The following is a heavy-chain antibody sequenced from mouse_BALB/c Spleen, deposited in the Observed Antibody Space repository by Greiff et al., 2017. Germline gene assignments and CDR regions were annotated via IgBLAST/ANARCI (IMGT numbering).Heavy chain of an antibody. CDR2: INPSNGRT. CDR1: GYTFTSYW. Sequence: QVQLQQPGAELVKPGASVKLSCKASGYTFTSYWMHWVKQRPGQGLEWIGEINPSNGRTNYNEKFKSKATLTVDKSSSTAYMQLSSLTSEDSAVYYCARVAYEGTMDYWGQGTSVTVAS. V-gene: IGHV1S81*02. D-gene: IGHD2-3*01. J-gene: IGHJ4*01. CDR3: ARVAYEGTMDY.